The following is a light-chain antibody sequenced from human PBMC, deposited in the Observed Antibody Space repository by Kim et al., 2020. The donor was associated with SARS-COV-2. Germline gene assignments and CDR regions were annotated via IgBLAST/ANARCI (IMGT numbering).Light chain of an antibody. J-gene: IGKJ4*01. V-gene: IGKV3-11*01. CDR3: QQRSNWPPVT. Sequence: LSPGESATLSCRASQSVSSYLAWYQQKPGQAPRLLIYDASNRATGIPARFSGSGSGTDFTLTISSLEPEDFAVYYCQQRSNWPPVTFGGGTKVEI. CDR2: DAS. CDR1: QSVSSY.